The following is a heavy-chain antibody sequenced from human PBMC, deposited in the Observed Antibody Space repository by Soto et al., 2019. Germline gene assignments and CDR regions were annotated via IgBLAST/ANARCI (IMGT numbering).Heavy chain of an antibody. D-gene: IGHD3-10*01. Sequence: EVQLVESGGGLVQPGGSLRLSCAASGFTFSLYSMSWVRQAPGKGLEWVSYISRSSTGIHYADSVKGRFTISRDDATNSMHLQMNSLGDGDTAVYYCARAVTGGLDVWGQGTTVSISS. V-gene: IGHV3-48*02. J-gene: IGHJ6*02. CDR2: ISRSSTGI. CDR1: GFTFSLYS. CDR3: ARAVTGGLDV.